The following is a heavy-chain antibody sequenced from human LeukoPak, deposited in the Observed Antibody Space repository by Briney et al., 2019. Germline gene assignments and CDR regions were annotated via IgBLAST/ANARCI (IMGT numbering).Heavy chain of an antibody. V-gene: IGHV4-59*08. D-gene: IGHD3-22*01. CDR3: ARGPPKYYYDSSGYYGIDP. J-gene: IGHJ5*02. CDR1: GGSISSYY. Sequence: SETLSLTCTVSGGSISSYYWSWIRQPPGKGLEWIGYIYYSGSTNYNPSLKSRVTISVDTSKNQFSLKLSSVTAADTAVYYCARGPPKYYYDSSGYYGIDPWGQGTLVTVSS. CDR2: IYYSGST.